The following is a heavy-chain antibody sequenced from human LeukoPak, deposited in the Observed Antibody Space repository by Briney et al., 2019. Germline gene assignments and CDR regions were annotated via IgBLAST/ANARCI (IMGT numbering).Heavy chain of an antibody. CDR3: AKDPRHLYSSRNFDY. V-gene: IGHV3-23*01. Sequence: GGSLRLSCAASGFTFSSYAMSWVRLAPGKGLEWVSAISGSGGSTYYADSVKGRFTISRDNSKNTLYLQMNSLRAEDTAVYYCAKDPRHLYSSRNFDYWGQGTLVTVSS. D-gene: IGHD6-13*01. CDR2: ISGSGGST. J-gene: IGHJ4*02. CDR1: GFTFSSYA.